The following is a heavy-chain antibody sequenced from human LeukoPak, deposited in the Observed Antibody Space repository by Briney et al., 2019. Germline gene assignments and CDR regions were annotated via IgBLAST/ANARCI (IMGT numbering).Heavy chain of an antibody. V-gene: IGHV3-30*03. D-gene: IGHD1-1*01. J-gene: IGHJ5*02. CDR3: AEQERLDP. CDR2: ISYDGSNK. Sequence: GRSLRLSCAASGFTFSSYGMHGVLQAPGKGLEWVAVISYDGSNKYYADSVKGRFTISRDNSKNTLYLQMNSLRAEDTAVYYCAEQERLDPWGQGTLVTVSS. CDR1: GFTFSSYG.